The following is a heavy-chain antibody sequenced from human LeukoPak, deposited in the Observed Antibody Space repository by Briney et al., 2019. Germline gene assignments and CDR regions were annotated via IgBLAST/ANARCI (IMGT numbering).Heavy chain of an antibody. J-gene: IGHJ4*02. CDR2: IYYSGST. CDR3: ARYIAVAGTFYFDY. V-gene: IGHV4-59*01. Sequence: ETLSLTCTVSGGSISNYYWSWIRQPPGKGLEWIGYIYYSGSTNYNPSLKSRVSISVDTSKNQFSLKLSSVTAADTAVYYCARYIAVAGTFYFDYWGQGTLVTVSS. D-gene: IGHD6-19*01. CDR1: GGSISNYY.